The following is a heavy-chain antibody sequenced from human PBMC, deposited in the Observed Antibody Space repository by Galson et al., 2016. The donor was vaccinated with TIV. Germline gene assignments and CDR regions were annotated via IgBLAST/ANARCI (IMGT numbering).Heavy chain of an antibody. Sequence: SLRLSCAASGFTFGPFKMGWVRQVPGKGLVWVSSIGSSSSDKFYGDSVKGRFTISRDNTKNSLFLQMNSLRVEDTAVYYCARVMYGRGWGYFDSWGQGTPVTVSS. CDR2: IGSSSSDK. CDR1: GFTFGPFK. V-gene: IGHV3-21*06. CDR3: ARVMYGRGWGYFDS. J-gene: IGHJ4*02. D-gene: IGHD6-19*01.